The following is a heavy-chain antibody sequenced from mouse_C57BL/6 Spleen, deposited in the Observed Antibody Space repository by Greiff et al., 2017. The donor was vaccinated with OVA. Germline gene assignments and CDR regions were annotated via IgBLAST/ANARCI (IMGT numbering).Heavy chain of an antibody. J-gene: IGHJ3*01. Sequence: EVQLQQSGAELVKPGASVKLSCTASGFNIKDYYMHWVKQRTEQGLEWIGRIDPEDGETKYAPKFQGKAPITADTSSNTAYMQLSSLTSEVTAVYYCARNCSGSSLAWCAYWGQGTLVTVSA. CDR3: ARNCSGSSLAWCAY. CDR2: IDPEDGET. V-gene: IGHV14-2*01. CDR1: GFNIKDYY. D-gene: IGHD1-1*01.